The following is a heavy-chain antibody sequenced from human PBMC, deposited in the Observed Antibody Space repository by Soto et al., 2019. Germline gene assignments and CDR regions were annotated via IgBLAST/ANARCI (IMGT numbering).Heavy chain of an antibody. CDR1: GYTFTSYY. D-gene: IGHD6-25*01. V-gene: IGHV1-46*01. Sequence: ASVKVSFKASGYTFTSYYMHWVRQAPGQGLEWMGIINPSGGSTSYAQKFQGRVTMTRDTSTSTVYMELSSLRSEDTAVYYCAARRPSGSGNYYYYVMDVGGKVPTVTVS. J-gene: IGHJ6*04. CDR2: INPSGGST. CDR3: AARRPSGSGNYYYYVMDV.